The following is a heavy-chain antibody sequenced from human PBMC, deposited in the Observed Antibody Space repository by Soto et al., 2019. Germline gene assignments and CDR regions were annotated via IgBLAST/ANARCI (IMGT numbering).Heavy chain of an antibody. D-gene: IGHD2-21*02. J-gene: IGHJ5*02. CDR3: ARDRAPDCGGDCASWWFDP. CDR2: VYYSGTT. Sequence: SETLSLTCTVSGGSIDSGDYYWSWIRQPPGKGLEWIGYVYYSGTTNYNPFLKSRVTLSLDKSKNQFSLKMNSVTAADTAVYYCARDRAPDCGGDCASWWFDPWGQGTLVTVSS. CDR1: GGSIDSGDYY. V-gene: IGHV4-61*08.